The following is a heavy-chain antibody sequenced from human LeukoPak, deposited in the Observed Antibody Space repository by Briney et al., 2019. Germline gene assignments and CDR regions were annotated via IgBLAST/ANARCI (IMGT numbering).Heavy chain of an antibody. CDR1: GGSISSSSYY. CDR3: ARRVVAGTTVDF. CDR2: IYYSGST. J-gene: IGHJ4*02. V-gene: IGHV4-39*01. D-gene: IGHD6-19*01. Sequence: SETLSLTCTVSGGSISSSSYYWGWLRQPPGKGLEWLGSIYYSGSTYYNPSLKSRVTISVDTSKSQFSLTLRSVTAADTAVYYCARRVVAGTTVDFWGQGNLVTVSS.